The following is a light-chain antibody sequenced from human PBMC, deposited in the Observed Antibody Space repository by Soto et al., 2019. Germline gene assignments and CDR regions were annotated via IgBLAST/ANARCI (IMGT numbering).Light chain of an antibody. V-gene: IGLV1-44*01. J-gene: IGLJ2*01. CDR3: ASWDDSLNGPV. CDR2: SNN. CDR1: SSNIGTNT. Sequence: QSVLTQPPSASGTPGQRVTISCSGSSSNIGTNTVNWYQHLPGTAPKLLIYSNNQRPSGVPDRFSGSKSATSASLAISGLQCEDEADYYCASWDDSLNGPVFGGGTKLTVL.